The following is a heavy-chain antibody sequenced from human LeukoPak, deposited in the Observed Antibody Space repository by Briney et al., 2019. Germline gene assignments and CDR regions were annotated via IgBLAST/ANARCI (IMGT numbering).Heavy chain of an antibody. CDR1: GFTFSNYW. CDR2: IDSDGSST. Sequence: GGSLRLSCAASGFTFSNYWMHWVRQAPGKGLVWVSRIDSDGSSTSYADSVKGRFTISRDNSKNTLYLQMNSLRAENTAVYYCAKVSSAGSGGFRYWGQGTLVTVSS. D-gene: IGHD2-15*01. V-gene: IGHV3-74*01. J-gene: IGHJ4*02. CDR3: AKVSSAGSGGFRY.